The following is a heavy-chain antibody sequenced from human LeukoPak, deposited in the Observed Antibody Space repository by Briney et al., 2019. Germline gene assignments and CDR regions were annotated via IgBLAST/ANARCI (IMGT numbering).Heavy chain of an antibody. CDR1: GGSISSSSYY. J-gene: IGHJ6*03. CDR3: AREQKDTAMVPYYYYMDV. V-gene: IGHV4-39*07. Sequence: SETLSLTCTVSGGSISSSSYYWGWIRQPPGKGLEWIGSIYYSGSTYYNPSLKSRVTISVDTSKNQFSLKLSSVTAADTAVYYCAREQKDTAMVPYYYYMDVWGKGTTVTISS. D-gene: IGHD5-18*01. CDR2: IYYSGST.